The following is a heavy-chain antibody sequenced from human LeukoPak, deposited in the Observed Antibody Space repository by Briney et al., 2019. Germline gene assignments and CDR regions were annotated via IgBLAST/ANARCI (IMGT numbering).Heavy chain of an antibody. Sequence: GGSLRLSCAASGFTFSSYAMSWVRQAPGKGLEWVSAISAGGGSPYYADSVKGRFSISRDNSKNTLYLQMNGLRAEDTAVYYCAKDGGIAEAGGWFDPWGQGTLVTVSS. D-gene: IGHD6-13*01. CDR3: AKDGGIAEAGGWFDP. J-gene: IGHJ5*02. CDR2: ISAGGGSP. CDR1: GFTFSSYA. V-gene: IGHV3-23*01.